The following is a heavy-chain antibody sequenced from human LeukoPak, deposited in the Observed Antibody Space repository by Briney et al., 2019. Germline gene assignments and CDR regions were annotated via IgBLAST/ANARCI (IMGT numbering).Heavy chain of an antibody. J-gene: IGHJ4*02. D-gene: IGHD5-18*01. Sequence: GGSLRLSCTASGFTFGDYAMSWVRQAPGKGLEWGGFIRSKAYGGTTEYAASVKGRFTISRDDSKSIAYLQMNSLKTEDTAVYYCTRGIQLWYSDYWGQGTLVTVSS. CDR2: IRSKAYGGTT. CDR1: GFTFGDYA. CDR3: TRGIQLWYSDY. V-gene: IGHV3-49*04.